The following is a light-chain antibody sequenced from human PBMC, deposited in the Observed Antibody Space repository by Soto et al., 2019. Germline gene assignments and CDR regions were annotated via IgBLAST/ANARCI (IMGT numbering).Light chain of an antibody. CDR3: TSYTSSSTLAV. Sequence: QSALTQPASVSGSAGQSITISCTGTSSDVGGYNYVSWYQQDPGKAPKLMIYDVNNRPSGVSNRFSGSKSGNTASLTISGLQAEDEAYYYCTSYTSSSTLAVFGGGTKVTVL. V-gene: IGLV2-14*01. CDR1: SSDVGGYNY. J-gene: IGLJ2*01. CDR2: DVN.